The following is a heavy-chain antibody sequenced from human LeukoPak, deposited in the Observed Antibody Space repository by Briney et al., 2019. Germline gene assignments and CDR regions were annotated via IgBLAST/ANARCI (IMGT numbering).Heavy chain of an antibody. CDR2: ISSSGSTI. V-gene: IGHV3-11*01. J-gene: IGHJ4*02. CDR1: GFTFSDYY. CDR3: ARDISGYGTPYYFDY. D-gene: IGHD5-12*01. Sequence: GGSLRLSCAVSGFTFSDYYMSWIRQAPGKGLEWVSYISSSGSTIYYADSVKGRFTISRDNAKNSLYLQMNSLRAEDTAVYYCARDISGYGTPYYFDYWGQGTLVTVSS.